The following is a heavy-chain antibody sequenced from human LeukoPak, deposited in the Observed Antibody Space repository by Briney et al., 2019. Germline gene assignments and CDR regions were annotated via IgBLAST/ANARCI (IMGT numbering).Heavy chain of an antibody. V-gene: IGHV1-2*02. CDR2: MNPKNGGT. D-gene: IGHD1-7*01. J-gene: IGHJ3*01. CDR1: GYIFTGYL. CDR3: VSLDWNYMEVDTAFDL. Sequence: GASVKVSCRASGYIFTGYLVHWVRQAPGQSLEWMGWMNPKNGGTSYARKFRGRVIMTRDTSINTAYMELSSLTSDDTAVYYCVSLDWNYMEVDTAFDLWGQGTMVTVSS.